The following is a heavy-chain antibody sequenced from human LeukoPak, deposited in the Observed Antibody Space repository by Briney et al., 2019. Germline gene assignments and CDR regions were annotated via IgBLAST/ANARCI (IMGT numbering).Heavy chain of an antibody. Sequence: GGSLRLSCAASGFTFDDYAMHWVRQAPGKGLEWVSGISWNSGSIGYADPVKGRFTISRDNAKNSLYLQMNSLRAEDTALYYCAKVISGYFDYWGQGTLVTVSS. V-gene: IGHV3-9*01. J-gene: IGHJ4*02. CDR3: AKVISGYFDY. CDR1: GFTFDDYA. CDR2: ISWNSGSI. D-gene: IGHD3-22*01.